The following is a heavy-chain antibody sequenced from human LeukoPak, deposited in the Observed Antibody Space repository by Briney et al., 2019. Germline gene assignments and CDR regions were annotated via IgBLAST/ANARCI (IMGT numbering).Heavy chain of an antibody. CDR2: IIPIFGTA. Sequence: GASVTVSCTASGGTFSSYAISWVRQAPGQGLEWMGGIIPIFGTANYAQKFQGRVTITADESTSTAYMELSSLRSEDTAVYYCAREGDYCSGGSCYNHKYHFDYWGQGTLVTVSS. V-gene: IGHV1-69*13. CDR1: GGTFSSYA. D-gene: IGHD2-15*01. J-gene: IGHJ4*02. CDR3: AREGDYCSGGSCYNHKYHFDY.